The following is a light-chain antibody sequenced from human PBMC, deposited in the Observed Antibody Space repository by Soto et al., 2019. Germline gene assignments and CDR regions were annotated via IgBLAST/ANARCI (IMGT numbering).Light chain of an antibody. CDR2: SNN. CDR1: SSNIVSNT. CDR3: VAWDDSLNGYVV. V-gene: IGLV1-44*01. Sequence: QSVLTQPPSASGTPGQRVTISCSGSSSNIVSNTVNWYQQLPGTARKLVIYSNNQRPSEVPDRFSGSKAGTSASLAISGLQSEDEADYYCVAWDDSLNGYVVFGGGTKLTVL. J-gene: IGLJ2*01.